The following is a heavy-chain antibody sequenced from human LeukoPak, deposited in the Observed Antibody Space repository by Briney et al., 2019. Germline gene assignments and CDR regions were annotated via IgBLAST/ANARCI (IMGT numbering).Heavy chain of an antibody. V-gene: IGHV4-31*03. Sequence: PSETLSLTCTVSGGSISSSGYYWSWIRQHPGKGLEWIGYIYYSGSTYYNPSLKSRVTISVDTSKNQFSLKLSSVTAADTAVYYCARGPAITYYYDSSGYYIDYWGQGTLVTVSS. CDR1: GGSISSSGYY. D-gene: IGHD3-22*01. CDR3: ARGPAITYYYDSSGYYIDY. CDR2: IYYSGST. J-gene: IGHJ4*02.